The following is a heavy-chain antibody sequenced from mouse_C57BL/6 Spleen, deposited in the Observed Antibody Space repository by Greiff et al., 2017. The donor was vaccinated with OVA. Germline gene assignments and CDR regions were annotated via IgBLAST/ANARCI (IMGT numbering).Heavy chain of an antibody. J-gene: IGHJ4*01. CDR2: INPNNGGT. V-gene: IGHV1-18*01. D-gene: IGHD1-1*02. CDR3: ARSLWDYYAMDY. Sequence: EVQLQQSGPELVKPGASVKIPCKASGYTFTDYNMDWVQPSHGKSLEWIGDINPNNGGTIYNQKFKGKATLTVDKSSSTAYMELRSLTSEDTAVYYCARSLWDYYAMDYWGQGTSVTVSS. CDR1: GYTFTDYN.